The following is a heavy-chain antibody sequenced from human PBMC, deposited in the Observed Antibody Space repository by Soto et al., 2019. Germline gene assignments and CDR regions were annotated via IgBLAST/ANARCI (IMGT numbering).Heavy chain of an antibody. D-gene: IGHD3-22*01. J-gene: IGHJ4*02. CDR3: ARDRAHFYESSGRLDL. Sequence: PSETLSLTCSVSGDSMNNGDYFWTWTRQTPGKGLQWIVYISYSGSTFYNPSLKTRLAMSVDTSKNQFSVRLRSVTAADTAVYYCARDRAHFYESSGRLDLWGQGMLVTVSS. CDR1: GDSMNNGDYF. V-gene: IGHV4-30-4*01. CDR2: ISYSGST.